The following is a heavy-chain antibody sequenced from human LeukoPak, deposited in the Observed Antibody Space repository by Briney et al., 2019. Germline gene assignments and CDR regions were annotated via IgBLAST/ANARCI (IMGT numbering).Heavy chain of an antibody. V-gene: IGHV5-10-1*01. Sequence: GESPQISCKGSGYSFTTSWISWVRQMPGKGLEWMGRFDPSDSYTNYSPSFQGHVTISADNSISTAYLQWSSLKASDTATYYCARGITRYNWFDPWGQGTLVTVSS. CDR1: GYSFTTSW. CDR2: FDPSDSYT. CDR3: ARGITRYNWFDP. D-gene: IGHD1-20*01. J-gene: IGHJ5*02.